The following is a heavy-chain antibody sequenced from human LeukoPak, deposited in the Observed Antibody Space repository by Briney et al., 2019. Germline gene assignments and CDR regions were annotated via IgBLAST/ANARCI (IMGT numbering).Heavy chain of an antibody. CDR1: GGTFSSYA. V-gene: IGHV1-69*13. CDR3: ATRLYCSSTSCYPGRDYYYGMDV. CDR2: IIPIFGTA. Sequence: ASVTVSCKASGGTFSSYAISWVRQAPGQGLEWMGGIIPIFGTANYAQKFQGRVTITADESTSTAYMELSSLRSEDTAVYYCATRLYCSSTSCYPGRDYYYGMDVWGQGTTVTVSS. D-gene: IGHD2-2*01. J-gene: IGHJ6*02.